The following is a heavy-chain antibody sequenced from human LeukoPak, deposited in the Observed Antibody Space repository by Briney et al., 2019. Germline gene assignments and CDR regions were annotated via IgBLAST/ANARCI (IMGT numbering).Heavy chain of an antibody. J-gene: IGHJ5*02. CDR1: GGSINSYY. Sequence: SETLSLNCTVSGGSINSYYWSWLRQPAGKGLEWIGRIYTSGSTNYNPSLKSRVTMSVDTSKNQFSLQLNSVTPEDTAVYYCAKGNDVHWFDPWGQGTLVTVSS. D-gene: IGHD1-1*01. CDR2: IYTSGST. V-gene: IGHV4-4*07. CDR3: AKGNDVHWFDP.